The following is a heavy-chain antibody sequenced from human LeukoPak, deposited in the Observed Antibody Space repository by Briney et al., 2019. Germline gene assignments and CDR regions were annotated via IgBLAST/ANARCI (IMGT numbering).Heavy chain of an antibody. Sequence: ASVKVSCKASGYTFTSYYMHWVRQAPGQGLEWMGIINPSGGSTSYAQKFQGRVTMTRDMSTSTVYMELSSLRSEDTAVYYCARVADSSGWFPNWFDPWGQGTLVTISS. J-gene: IGHJ5*02. CDR3: ARVADSSGWFPNWFDP. CDR2: INPSGGST. CDR1: GYTFTSYY. D-gene: IGHD6-19*01. V-gene: IGHV1-46*01.